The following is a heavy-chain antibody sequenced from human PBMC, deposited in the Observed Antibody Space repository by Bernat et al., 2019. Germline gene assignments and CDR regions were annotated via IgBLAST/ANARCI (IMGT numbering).Heavy chain of an antibody. Sequence: EVQLVESGGGLVQPGGSLRLSCAASGFTFSSYAMSWVRQAPGKGLEWVSAISGSGGSTYYVDSVKGRFTVSRDNSKSTLFLAMNSLRAEDTALYYCVRLTGVSESQKMDYWGQGTLVTVSS. D-gene: IGHD2-8*01. CDR2: ISGSGGST. J-gene: IGHJ4*01. V-gene: IGHV3-23*04. CDR3: VRLTGVSESQKMDY. CDR1: GFTFSSYA.